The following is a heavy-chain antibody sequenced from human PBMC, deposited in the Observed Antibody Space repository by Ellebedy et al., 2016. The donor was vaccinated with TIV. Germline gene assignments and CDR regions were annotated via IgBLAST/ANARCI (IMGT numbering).Heavy chain of an antibody. CDR3: ARESSGNFFY. J-gene: IGHJ4*02. CDR2: IYSSGST. V-gene: IGHV4-4*07. CDR1: GGFINSYY. Sequence: MPSETLSLTCNVSGGFINSYYWSWIRQPAGKSLEWIGHIYSSGSTMYNPSLRSRVTMSVDTSKNQFSLKLRSVTAADTAIYYCARESSGNFFYWGQGILVTVSS. D-gene: IGHD6-19*01.